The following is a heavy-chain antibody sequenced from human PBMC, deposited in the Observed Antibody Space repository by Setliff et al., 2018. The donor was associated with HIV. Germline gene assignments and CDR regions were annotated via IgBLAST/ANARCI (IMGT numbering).Heavy chain of an antibody. Sequence: GGSLRLSCAASGFTFSSYAMSWVRQAPGKGLEWVSAISGSGGSTYYADSVKGRFTISRDNSKNTLYLQMISLRGDDTAVYYCASPKDYGDFPPVGYFDYWGQGTLVTVSS. D-gene: IGHD4-17*01. CDR1: GFTFSSYA. CDR3: ASPKDYGDFPPVGYFDY. V-gene: IGHV3-23*01. CDR2: ISGSGGST. J-gene: IGHJ4*02.